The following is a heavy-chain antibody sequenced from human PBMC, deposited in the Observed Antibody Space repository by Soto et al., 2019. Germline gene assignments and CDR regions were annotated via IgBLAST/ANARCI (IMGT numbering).Heavy chain of an antibody. CDR1: DDSINRDKYY. Sequence: ASETLSLTCSVSDDSINRDKYYWGWIRQPPGKGLEWIGSIYYRGNAYYNPSLQTRVTISLDKSKNQFSLKLSSVTAADTAVYYCARGAGLYSSSWPTYVDYWGQGTLVTVSS. D-gene: IGHD6-13*01. J-gene: IGHJ4*02. CDR3: ARGAGLYSSSWPTYVDY. CDR2: IYYRGNA. V-gene: IGHV4-39*01.